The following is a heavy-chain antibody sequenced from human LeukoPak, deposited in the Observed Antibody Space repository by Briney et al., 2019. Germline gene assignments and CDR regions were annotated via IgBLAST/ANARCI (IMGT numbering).Heavy chain of an antibody. V-gene: IGHV1-69*06. CDR3: ARSQPLAYFDL. Sequence: SVKVSCKASGGSFNSYAIRWVRQAPGQGLEWMGGIIPIFGTANYAQKFQGRVTITADKSTNTAYMELSSLRSEDTAVYYCARSQPLAYFDLWGRGTLVTVSS. CDR1: GGSFNSYA. J-gene: IGHJ2*01. CDR2: IIPIFGTA.